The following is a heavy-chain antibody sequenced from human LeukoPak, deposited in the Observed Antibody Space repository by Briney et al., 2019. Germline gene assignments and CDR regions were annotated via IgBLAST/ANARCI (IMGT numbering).Heavy chain of an antibody. D-gene: IGHD2-2*01. CDR1: GYTFTSYG. CDR2: ISAYNGNT. V-gene: IGHV1-18*01. CDR3: ARDQPQDIVVVPAAISWFDP. J-gene: IGHJ5*02. Sequence: ASVKVSCKASGYTFTSYGISWVRQAPGQGLEWMGWISAYNGNTNYAQKLQGRVTMTTDTSTSTAYMELRSLRSDDTAVYYCARDQPQDIVVVPAAISWFDPWGQGTLVTVSS.